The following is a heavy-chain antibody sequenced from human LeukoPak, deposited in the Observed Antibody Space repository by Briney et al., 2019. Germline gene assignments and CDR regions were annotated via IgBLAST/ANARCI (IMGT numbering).Heavy chain of an antibody. CDR2: IYHSGST. CDR1: GGSISSSNW. J-gene: IGHJ4*02. CDR3: ARTDSYGYYFDY. V-gene: IGHV4-4*02. D-gene: IGHD5-18*01. Sequence: SGTLSLTCAVSGGSISSSNWWSWVRQPPGKGLEWIGEIYHSGSTNYNPSLKSRVTMSVDTSKNHFSLKLSSVTAVDTAVYYCARTDSYGYYFDYWGQGTLVTVSS.